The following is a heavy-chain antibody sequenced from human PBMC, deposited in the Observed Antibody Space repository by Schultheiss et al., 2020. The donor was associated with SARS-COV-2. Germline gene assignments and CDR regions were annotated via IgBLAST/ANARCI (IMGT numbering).Heavy chain of an antibody. V-gene: IGHV4-34*01. J-gene: IGHJ4*02. CDR1: GGSFSGYY. CDR2: INHSGST. Sequence: SETLSLTCAVYGGSFSGYYWSWIRQPPGKGLEWIGEINHSGSTNYNPSLNSRVTISVDTSKNQFSLKLSSVTAADTAVYYCARDEGDLGYWGQGTLVTVSS. CDR3: ARDEGDLGY.